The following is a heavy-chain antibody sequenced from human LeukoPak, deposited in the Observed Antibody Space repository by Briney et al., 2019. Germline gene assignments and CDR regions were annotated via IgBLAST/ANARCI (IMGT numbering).Heavy chain of an antibody. CDR1: GFTFSSYG. J-gene: IGHJ4*02. CDR2: ISGSGGTT. V-gene: IGHV3-23*01. D-gene: IGHD5-18*01. CDR3: AKEGGYIYSLFDS. Sequence: PGGSLRLSCAASGFTFSSYGMSWVRQAPGKGLEWVSSISGSGGTTYYADSVKGRFTISRDNSKNTLFLQMNSLRAEDTAAYFCAKEGGYIYSLFDSWGQGILVTVSS.